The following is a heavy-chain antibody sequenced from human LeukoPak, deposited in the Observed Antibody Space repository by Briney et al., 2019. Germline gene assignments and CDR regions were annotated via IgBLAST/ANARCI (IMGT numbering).Heavy chain of an antibody. Sequence: ASVKVSCKASGYTFTSYDINRVRQATGQGLEWMGWMNPNSGNTGYAQKFQGRVTMTRNTSISTAYMELSSLRSEDTAVYYCARADYYGSGSSIRRKFDPWGQGTLVTVSS. D-gene: IGHD3-10*01. V-gene: IGHV1-8*01. CDR1: GYTFTSYD. CDR2: MNPNSGNT. CDR3: ARADYYGSGSSIRRKFDP. J-gene: IGHJ5*02.